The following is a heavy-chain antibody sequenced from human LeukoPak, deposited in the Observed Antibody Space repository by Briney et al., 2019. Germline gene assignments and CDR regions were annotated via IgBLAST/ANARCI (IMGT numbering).Heavy chain of an antibody. Sequence: SQTLSLTCAISGDSVSSNSAAWIWIRQSPSRGLEWLGRTYYRSKWYNDYAESVKSRIIINPDTSKNQFSLRLNSMTPEDTAVYYCVRTKYCSGGSCYYGMDVWGQGTTVTVSS. D-gene: IGHD2-15*01. CDR2: TYYRSKWYN. J-gene: IGHJ6*02. CDR1: GDSVSSNSAA. CDR3: VRTKYCSGGSCYYGMDV. V-gene: IGHV6-1*01.